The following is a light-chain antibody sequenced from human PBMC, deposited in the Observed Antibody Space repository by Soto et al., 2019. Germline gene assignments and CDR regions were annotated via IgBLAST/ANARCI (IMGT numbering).Light chain of an antibody. V-gene: IGLV2-14*03. J-gene: IGLJ1*01. Sequence: QPDLTHPASVSGSPGQSITISCTGTSSDVGGYNYVSWYQHHPGKAPKLIIFDVSDRPSGISDRFSASKSGNTASLTISGLQAVDVVDDSCSSYSNGSTPWVVVPRTNVTDL. CDR3: SSYSNGSTPWV. CDR1: SSDVGGYNY. CDR2: DVS.